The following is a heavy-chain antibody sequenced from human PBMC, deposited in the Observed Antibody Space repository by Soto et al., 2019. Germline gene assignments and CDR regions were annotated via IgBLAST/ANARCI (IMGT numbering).Heavy chain of an antibody. V-gene: IGHV1-24*01. D-gene: IGHD2-15*01. CDR1: GYTLTELS. J-gene: IGHJ4*02. CDR2: FDPEDGET. Sequence: GASVKVSCKVSGYTLTELSMHWVRHAPGKGLEWMGGFDPEDGETIYAQKFQGRVTMTEDTSTDTAYMELSSLRSEDTAVYYCATDLRYSSGRSCCYFDYWGKAPLLTLS. CDR3: ATDLRYSSGRSCCYFDY.